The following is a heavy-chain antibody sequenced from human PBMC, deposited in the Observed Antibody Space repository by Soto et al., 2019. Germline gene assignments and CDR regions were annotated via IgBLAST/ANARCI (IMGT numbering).Heavy chain of an antibody. CDR2: IWYDGSNK. J-gene: IGHJ6*02. CDR3: ARDRGVIAAGLRVYYGMDV. D-gene: IGHD6-13*01. CDR1: GFTFSSYG. Sequence: QVQLVESGGGVVQPGRSLRLSCAASGFTFSSYGMHWVRQAPGKGLEWVAGIWYDGSNKYYVDSVKGRLTISRDNSKNTLYLQMNRLRAEDTAVYNCARDRGVIAAGLRVYYGMDVSGQGTTVTVSS. V-gene: IGHV3-33*01.